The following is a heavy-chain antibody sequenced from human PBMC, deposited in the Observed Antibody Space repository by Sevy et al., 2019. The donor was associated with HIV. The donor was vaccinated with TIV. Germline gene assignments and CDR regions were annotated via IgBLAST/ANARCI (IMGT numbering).Heavy chain of an antibody. Sequence: ASVKVSCKASGYTFTGYYMHWVRQAPGQGLEWMGWINPNSGGTNYAQKFQGRVTMTRDTSISTAYMELSRLRSDDTAVYYCAREGSSWTYYYGMDVWGQWTTVTVSS. D-gene: IGHD6-13*01. J-gene: IGHJ6*02. CDR3: AREGSSWTYYYGMDV. V-gene: IGHV1-2*02. CDR1: GYTFTGYY. CDR2: INPNSGGT.